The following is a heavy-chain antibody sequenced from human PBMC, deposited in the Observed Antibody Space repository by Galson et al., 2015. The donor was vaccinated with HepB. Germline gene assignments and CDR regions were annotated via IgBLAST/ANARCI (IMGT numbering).Heavy chain of an antibody. V-gene: IGHV1-3*04. D-gene: IGHD4/OR15-4a*01. CDR1: GYSITTYN. Sequence: SVKVSCKASGYSITTYNMHWVRQAPGQRLEWMGWINTGKGNTQYSQRFQGRFTVARDNAKNTVFLQMTSLRDDDTGVYYCATTKFGNGAYWTFEMWGQGTLVIVS. CDR3: ATTKFGNGAYWTFEM. J-gene: IGHJ4*03. CDR2: INTGKGNT.